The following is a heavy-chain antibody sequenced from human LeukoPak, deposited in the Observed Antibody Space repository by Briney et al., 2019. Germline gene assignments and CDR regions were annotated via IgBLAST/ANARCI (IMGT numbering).Heavy chain of an antibody. Sequence: SETLSLTCTVSGGSISSSSYYWGWIRQPPGKGLEWIGSIYYSGSTYYNPSLKSRVTISVDTSKNQFSLKLSSVTAADTAVYYCARVLSEYSSSPGAFDIWGQGTMVTVSS. CDR3: ARVLSEYSSSPGAFDI. J-gene: IGHJ3*02. CDR2: IYYSGST. CDR1: GGSISSSSYY. D-gene: IGHD6-6*01. V-gene: IGHV4-39*07.